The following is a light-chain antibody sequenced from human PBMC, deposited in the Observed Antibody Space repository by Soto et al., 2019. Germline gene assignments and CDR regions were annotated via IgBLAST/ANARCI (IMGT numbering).Light chain of an antibody. CDR3: QQRSNWMIT. J-gene: IGKJ5*01. CDR1: QRVTSY. V-gene: IGKV3-11*01. CDR2: DTS. Sequence: VVLTQSPGTLSLSPGERATLSCRASQRVTSYLNWYQQRPGQSPRLLVYDTSSRATGIPARFSGSGSGTDFTLTISSLEPEDFAVYYCQQRSNWMITCGQGTRLEIK.